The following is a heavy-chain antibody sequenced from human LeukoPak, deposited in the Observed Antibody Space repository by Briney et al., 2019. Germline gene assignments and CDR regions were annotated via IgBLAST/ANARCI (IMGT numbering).Heavy chain of an antibody. CDR3: ARIRCGHSGSLCYNH. V-gene: IGHV4-34*01. CDR2: ISHNEGT. CDR1: GVSINDYY. D-gene: IGHD2-21*01. Sequence: PSETLSLTCGVFGVSINDYYWSWIRQSPGKGLEWIGEISHNEGTRYNPSLESRVTMSVGTSENQLSLKLIFVTAADTAVYYRARIRCGHSGSLCYNHWGLGTLVTVSS. J-gene: IGHJ4*02.